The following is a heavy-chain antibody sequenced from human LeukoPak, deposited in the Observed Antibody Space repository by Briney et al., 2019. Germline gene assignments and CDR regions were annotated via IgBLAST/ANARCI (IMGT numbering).Heavy chain of an antibody. V-gene: IGHV3-30*18. Sequence: GGSLRLSCAASGFTFSSYGMHWVRQAPGKGLEWVAVISYDGSNKYYADSVKGRFTISRDNSKNTLYLQMNSLRAEDTAVYYCAKDAEVGLSPYSSSWYNAFDIWGQGTMVTVSS. CDR2: ISYDGSNK. D-gene: IGHD6-13*01. CDR3: AKDAEVGLSPYSSSWYNAFDI. CDR1: GFTFSSYG. J-gene: IGHJ3*02.